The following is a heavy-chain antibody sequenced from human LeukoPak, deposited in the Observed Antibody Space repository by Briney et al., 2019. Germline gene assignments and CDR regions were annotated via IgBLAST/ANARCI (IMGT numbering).Heavy chain of an antibody. CDR1: GGSFSGYS. CDR2: ISDIGSI. J-gene: IGHJ4*02. D-gene: IGHD2/OR15-2a*01. Sequence: SETLSLTCVVYGGSFSGYSWSWIRQPPGKGLEWIAYISDIGSINYNPSLKSRVTILLDTSKNQFSLKLSSVTAADTAVYYCAGHHPRNTVDFWGQGTLVTVSS. V-gene: IGHV4-59*08. CDR3: AGHHPRNTVDF.